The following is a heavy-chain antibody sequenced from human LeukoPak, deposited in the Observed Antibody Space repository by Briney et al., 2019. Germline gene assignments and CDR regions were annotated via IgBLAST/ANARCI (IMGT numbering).Heavy chain of an antibody. Sequence: ASVKVSCKASGYTFTGYYMHWVRQAPGQGLEWMGWINPNSGGTNYAQKFQGWVTMTRDTSISTAYMELSRLRSDDTAVYYCATGPGETNELEREYYYYMDVWGKGTTVTVSS. V-gene: IGHV1-2*04. CDR3: ATGPGETNELEREYYYYMDV. CDR2: INPNSGGT. J-gene: IGHJ6*03. D-gene: IGHD1-1*01. CDR1: GYTFTGYY.